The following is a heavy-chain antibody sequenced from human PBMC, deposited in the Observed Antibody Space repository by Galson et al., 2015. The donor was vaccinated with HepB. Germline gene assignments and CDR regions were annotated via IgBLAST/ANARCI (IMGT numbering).Heavy chain of an antibody. CDR2: ISTSSNIR. V-gene: IGHV3-48*02. CDR3: ARIKYYYDSGGYYSLDN. CDR1: GFTFNSYS. Sequence: SLRLSCAASGFTFNSYSMNWVRQAPGKGLEWISYISTSSNIRHYTDSVKGRFTVSRDNAKDSLYLQMDSLRDEDTAVYYCARIKYYYDSGGYYSLDNWGQGTLVTVSS. J-gene: IGHJ4*02. D-gene: IGHD3-22*01.